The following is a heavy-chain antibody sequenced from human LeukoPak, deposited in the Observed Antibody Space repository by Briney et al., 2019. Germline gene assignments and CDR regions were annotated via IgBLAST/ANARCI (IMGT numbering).Heavy chain of an antibody. CDR2: IYYSGST. J-gene: IGHJ4*02. Sequence: SETLSLTCTVSGGSISGYYWSWIRQPTGKGLEWVGYIYYSGSTNYSPSLKSRVTISVDTSKKQFSLKLSSVTAADAAVYYCARVYCSGSSCYGTYYFDYWGQGTLVTVSS. D-gene: IGHD2-2*01. CDR3: ARVYCSGSSCYGTYYFDY. CDR1: GGSISGYY. V-gene: IGHV4-59*01.